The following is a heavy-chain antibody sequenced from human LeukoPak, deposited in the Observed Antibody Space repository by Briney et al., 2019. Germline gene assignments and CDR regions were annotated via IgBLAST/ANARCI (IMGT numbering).Heavy chain of an antibody. V-gene: IGHV3-43*02. CDR3: AKDNWYSSGWPTYYYYGMDV. CDR1: GFTFSSYW. CDR2: ISGDGGST. D-gene: IGHD6-19*01. Sequence: PGGSLRLSCAASGFTFSSYWMHWVRQAPGKGLEWVSLISGDGGSTYYADSVKGRFTISRDNSKNSLYLQMNSLRTEDTALYYCAKDNWYSSGWPTYYYYGMDVWGQGTTVTVSS. J-gene: IGHJ6*02.